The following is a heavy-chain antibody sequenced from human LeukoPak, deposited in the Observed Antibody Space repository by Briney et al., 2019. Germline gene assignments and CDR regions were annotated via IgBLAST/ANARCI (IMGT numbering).Heavy chain of an antibody. V-gene: IGHV3-48*03. CDR3: AGDRPGTTYGFAH. D-gene: IGHD1-14*01. CDR2: ISGSGNTM. CDR1: GFIFSDYE. J-gene: IGHJ5*02. Sequence: GGSLRLSCLASGFIFSDYEMNWVRQAPGKGLEYISYISGSGNTMNYADSVKGRFIISRDNAKNSLHLQMNSLRVEDTAFYYCAGDRPGTTYGFAHWGQGTLVSVSS.